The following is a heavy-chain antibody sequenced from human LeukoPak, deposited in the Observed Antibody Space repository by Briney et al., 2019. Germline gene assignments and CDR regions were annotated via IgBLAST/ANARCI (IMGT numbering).Heavy chain of an antibody. CDR2: ISGSGGST. D-gene: IGHD3-22*01. Sequence: PGGSLRLSCAASGFTFSNYAISWVRQAPGKGLEWVSTISGSGGSTYYADSVKGRFTISRDNSKNTLYLQMNSLRAEDTAVYYCAKDLGDSSGYYYGFDYWGQGTLATVSS. CDR3: AKDLGDSSGYYYGFDY. J-gene: IGHJ4*02. V-gene: IGHV3-23*01. CDR1: GFTFSNYA.